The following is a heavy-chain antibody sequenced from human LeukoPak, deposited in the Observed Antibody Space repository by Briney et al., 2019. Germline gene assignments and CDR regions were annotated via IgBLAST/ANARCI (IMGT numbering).Heavy chain of an antibody. J-gene: IGHJ4*02. CDR1: GGSISSSSYY. Sequence: SETLSLTCTVSGGSISSSSYYWGWIRQPPGKGLEWIGQINHSGSTNYNPSLKSRVTISVDTSKNQFSLKLSSVTAADTAVYYCARGLRRGQLWPFDYWGQGTLVTVSS. CDR3: ARGLRRGQLWPFDY. V-gene: IGHV4-39*07. CDR2: INHSGST. D-gene: IGHD5-18*01.